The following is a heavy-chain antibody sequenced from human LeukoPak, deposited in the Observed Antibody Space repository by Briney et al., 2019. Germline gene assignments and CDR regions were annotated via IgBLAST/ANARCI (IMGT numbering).Heavy chain of an antibody. V-gene: IGHV3-48*01. CDR2: ISSSGTTM. D-gene: IGHD3-22*01. CDR3: ARGGMNGAYYYDSSGYPDY. CDR1: GFTFSDYS. Sequence: PGGSLRLSCATSGFTFSDYSMNWVRQAPGTGLEWISYISSSGTTMYHADSVKGRFTISGDNAKNSLYLQMNSLRAEDTAVYYCARGGMNGAYYYDSSGYPDYWGQGTLVTVSS. J-gene: IGHJ4*02.